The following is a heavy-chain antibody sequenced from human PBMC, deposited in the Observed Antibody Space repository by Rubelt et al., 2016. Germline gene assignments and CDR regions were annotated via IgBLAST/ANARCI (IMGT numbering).Heavy chain of an antibody. Sequence: QVQLQQWGAGLLKPSETLSLTCAVYGGSFSGYYWSWIRQPPGKGLEWIGEINHSGSTNYNPSLKSRVTISVDTSKNQCSLELNSVTAAETAVYDCARMIPSFEGMDVWGQGTTVTVSS. J-gene: IGHJ6*02. CDR2: INHSGST. D-gene: IGHD3-9*01. CDR3: ARMIPSFEGMDV. CDR1: GGSFSGYY. V-gene: IGHV4-34*01.